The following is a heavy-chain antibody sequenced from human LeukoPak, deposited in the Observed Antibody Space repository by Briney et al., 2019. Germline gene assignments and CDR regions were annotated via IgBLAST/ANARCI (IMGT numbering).Heavy chain of an antibody. D-gene: IGHD3-22*01. J-gene: IGHJ4*02. V-gene: IGHV1-18*01. Sequence: ASVKVSCKASGYTFTSHGISWVRQAPGQGLEWMGWISGYNDNTNYAQKVQGRVTMTTDTSTSTAYMELRSLRSDDTAVYYCARDSYDSSGNYLDYWGQGTLVTVSS. CDR3: ARDSYDSSGNYLDY. CDR1: GYTFTSHG. CDR2: ISGYNDNT.